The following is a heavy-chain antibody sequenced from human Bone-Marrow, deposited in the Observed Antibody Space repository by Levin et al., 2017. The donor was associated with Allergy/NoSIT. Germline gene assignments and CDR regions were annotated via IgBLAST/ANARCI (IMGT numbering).Heavy chain of an antibody. CDR1: GDSISGSY. V-gene: IGHV4-59*01. J-gene: IGHJ6*03. CDR2: SHNSGST. D-gene: IGHD2-2*01. Sequence: SPTLSLPCSVSGDSISGSYWSWIRPPPGRGLEWIGYSHNSGSTNYNPSLKSRVTISVDTSKNQFSLELSSVTAADTAVYYCARYFSITRYNTKYYYMDVWGKGTTVTVTS. CDR3: ARYFSITRYNTKYYYMDV.